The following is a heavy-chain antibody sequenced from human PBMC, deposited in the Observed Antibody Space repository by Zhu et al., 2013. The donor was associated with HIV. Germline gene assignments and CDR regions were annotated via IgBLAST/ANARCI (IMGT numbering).Heavy chain of an antibody. Sequence: QVQLVQSGAEVKKPGASVKVSCKASGYTFTSYGISWVRQAPGQGLEWMGWISAYNGNTNYAQKLQGRVTMTTDTSTSTAYMELRSLRSDDTAVYYCARDSESRFLEWLLSTEGDYYGMDVWGQGTTVTVSS. CDR3: ARDSESRFLEWLLSTEGDYYGMDV. D-gene: IGHD3-3*01. CDR2: ISAYNGNT. J-gene: IGHJ6*02. CDR1: GYTFTSYG. V-gene: IGHV1-18*01.